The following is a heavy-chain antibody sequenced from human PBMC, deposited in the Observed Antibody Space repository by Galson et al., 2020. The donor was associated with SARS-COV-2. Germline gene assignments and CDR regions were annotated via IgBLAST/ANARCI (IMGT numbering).Heavy chain of an antibody. CDR1: GYTLTELS. V-gene: IGHV1-24*01. CDR3: ATSPAIFGVVRFVDY. CDR2: FYPEDGET. Sequence: ASVKVSCKVSGYTLTELSMHWVRQAPGKGLEWMGGFYPEDGETIYAQKFQGRVTMTEDTSTDTSYMELSSLRSEDTAVYYCATSPAIFGVVRFVDYWGQGTLVTVSS. D-gene: IGHD3-3*01. J-gene: IGHJ4*02.